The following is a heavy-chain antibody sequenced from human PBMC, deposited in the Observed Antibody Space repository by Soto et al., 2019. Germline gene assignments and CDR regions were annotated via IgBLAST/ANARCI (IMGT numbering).Heavy chain of an antibody. V-gene: IGHV3-23*01. J-gene: IGHJ6*03. CDR2: ISGSGGST. CDR3: AKDRSSYYYYYMDV. CDR1: GFTFSSYA. Sequence: GESLKISCAASGFTFSSYAMSWVRQAPGKGLEWVSAISGSGGSTYYADSVKGRFTISRDNSKNTLYLQMNSLRAEDTAVYYCAKDRSSYYYYYMDVWGKGTTVTVSS.